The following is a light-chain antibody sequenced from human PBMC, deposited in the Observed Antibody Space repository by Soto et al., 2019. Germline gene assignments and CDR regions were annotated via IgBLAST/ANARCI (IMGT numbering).Light chain of an antibody. V-gene: IGKV3-11*01. CDR2: EAS. Sequence: IVLTQSPATLSLWPGETAILSCRASQSVSSHLSWYQQKPGQAPRLLIYEASNRAPGIPARFSGSGSGTDFTLIISSLEPEDFAHYYCQQRSSWITFGQGTRLEIE. CDR3: QQRSSWIT. J-gene: IGKJ5*01. CDR1: QSVSSH.